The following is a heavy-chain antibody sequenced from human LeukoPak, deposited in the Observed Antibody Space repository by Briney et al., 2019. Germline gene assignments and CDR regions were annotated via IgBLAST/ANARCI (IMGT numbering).Heavy chain of an antibody. Sequence: GGSLRLSCAASGFTFSSYGMHWVRQAPGKGLEWVAVIWYDGSNKYYADSAKGRFTISRDNSKNTLYLQMNSLRAEDTAVYYCARAYDAFDIWGQGTMVTVSS. CDR1: GFTFSSYG. CDR2: IWYDGSNK. J-gene: IGHJ3*02. V-gene: IGHV3-33*01. CDR3: ARAYDAFDI.